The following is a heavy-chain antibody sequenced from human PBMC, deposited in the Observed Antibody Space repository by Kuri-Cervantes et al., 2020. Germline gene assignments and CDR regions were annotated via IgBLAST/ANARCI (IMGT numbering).Heavy chain of an antibody. CDR1: GGSISSYY. J-gene: IGHJ5*02. CDR2: IYTSGST. D-gene: IGHD3-16*01. V-gene: IGHV4-4*07. Sequence: SETLSLTCTVSGGSISSYYWSWIRQPAGKGLEWIGRIYTSGSTNYNPSLKSRVTISVDKSKNQFSLKLSSVTAADTAIYYCAKLSTFGGVLVGSNWFDPWGQGTLVTVSS. CDR3: AKLSTFGGVLVGSNWFDP.